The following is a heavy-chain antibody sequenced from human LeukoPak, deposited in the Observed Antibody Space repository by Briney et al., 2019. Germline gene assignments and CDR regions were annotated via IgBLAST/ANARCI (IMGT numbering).Heavy chain of an antibody. Sequence: SETLSLTCTVSSGSINSGDYYWSWIRQHPGKGLEWIGHIYNSGSTYYNPSLKSRASISIDTSKNRFSLNLSSVTAADTAVYSCARVTAMYGVAPRYYFDYWGQGTLVSVS. J-gene: IGHJ4*02. D-gene: IGHD3-3*01. V-gene: IGHV4-31*02. CDR1: SGSINSGDYY. CDR2: IYNSGST. CDR3: ARVTAMYGVAPRYYFDY.